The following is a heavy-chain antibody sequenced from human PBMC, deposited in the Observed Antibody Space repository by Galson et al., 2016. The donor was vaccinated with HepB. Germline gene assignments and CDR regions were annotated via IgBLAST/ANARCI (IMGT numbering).Heavy chain of an antibody. Sequence: SVKVSCKASGFSFSSSAVHWVRQTRGQRLEWIGWIVVGSGNTNYAQKFQERVTITRVLSSGTAYMELSSLRSEDTAVYYCAGYDFWSGYYGYYFDNWGQGTLVTVPS. CDR1: GFSFSSSA. CDR2: IVVGSGNT. CDR3: AGYDFWSGYYGYYFDN. V-gene: IGHV1-58*01. J-gene: IGHJ4*02. D-gene: IGHD3-3*01.